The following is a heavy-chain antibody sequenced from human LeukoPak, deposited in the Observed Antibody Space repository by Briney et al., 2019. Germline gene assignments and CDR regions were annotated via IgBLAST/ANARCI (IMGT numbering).Heavy chain of an antibody. CDR1: GESVSGFY. J-gene: IGHJ6*02. Sequence: SETLSLTCAVSGESVSGFYWNWIRQPPGKGLEWIGYIYYIGSTKYNPSLKSRVTLSIDTSKKQFSLKLSSVTAADTAVYYCARRMRVEDDYHYEGVDVWGQGTTVTVSS. CDR2: IYYIGST. D-gene: IGHD3-16*01. CDR3: ARRMRVEDDYHYEGVDV. V-gene: IGHV4-59*02.